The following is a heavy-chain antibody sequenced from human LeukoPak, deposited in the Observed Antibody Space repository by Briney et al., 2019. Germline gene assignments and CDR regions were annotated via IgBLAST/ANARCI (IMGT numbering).Heavy chain of an antibody. CDR3: ARHPPVGTIFGVVTAHFDY. CDR1: GGSFSGYY. Sequence: PSETLSLTCAVYGGSFSGYYWGWIRQPPGKGLEWIGSIYYSGSTYYNPSLKSRVTISVDTSKNQFSLKLSSVTAADTAVYYCARHPPVGTIFGVVTAHFDYWGQGTLVTVSS. D-gene: IGHD3-3*01. CDR2: IYYSGST. V-gene: IGHV4-39*01. J-gene: IGHJ4*02.